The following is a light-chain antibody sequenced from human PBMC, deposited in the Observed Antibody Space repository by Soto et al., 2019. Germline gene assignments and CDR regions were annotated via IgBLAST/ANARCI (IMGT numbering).Light chain of an antibody. Sequence: QSVLTQPPSVSGAPGQRVTISCTGSSSNIGANYDVHWYQQRPGTAPKLLIFGNNNRPSGVPDRFSGSKSGTSASLAITGRKAEDEGDYYCQSYDNTLRARDVFGTGTKVTVL. CDR1: SSNIGANYD. J-gene: IGLJ1*01. V-gene: IGLV1-40*01. CDR2: GNN. CDR3: QSYDNTLRARDV.